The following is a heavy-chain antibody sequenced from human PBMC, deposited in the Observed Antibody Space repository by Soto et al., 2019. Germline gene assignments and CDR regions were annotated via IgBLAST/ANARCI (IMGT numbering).Heavy chain of an antibody. J-gene: IGHJ4*02. Sequence: GGSLRLSCAASGFTFSSYVMSWVRQAPGKGLEWVSAISGSGGSTYYADSVKGRFTISRDNSKNTLYLQMNSLRAEDTAVYYCAKGPGTYYYDSSGYYFDYWGQGTLVTVSS. V-gene: IGHV3-23*01. CDR1: GFTFSSYV. CDR2: ISGSGGST. D-gene: IGHD3-22*01. CDR3: AKGPGTYYYDSSGYYFDY.